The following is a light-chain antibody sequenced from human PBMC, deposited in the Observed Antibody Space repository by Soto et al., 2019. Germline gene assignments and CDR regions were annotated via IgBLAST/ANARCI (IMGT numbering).Light chain of an antibody. CDR2: AAS. CDR1: QSSSSY. Sequence: DIQMTQSPSSLSASVGDRVTITCRASQSSSSYLNWDQQKPGKAPKLLIYAASSLQSGVPSRHSGSGSGTDFTLTISSLQPEDFGTYYCQQSYSTLPYTCGQRTKLEIK. CDR3: QQSYSTLPYT. V-gene: IGKV1-39*01. J-gene: IGKJ2*01.